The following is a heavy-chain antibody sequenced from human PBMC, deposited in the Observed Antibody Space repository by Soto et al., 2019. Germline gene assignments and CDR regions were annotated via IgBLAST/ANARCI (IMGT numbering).Heavy chain of an antibody. CDR3: ARGAYCSSTSCYTRGLKPYYYYGMDV. CDR2: MNPNSGNT. J-gene: IGHJ6*02. CDR1: GYTFTSYD. V-gene: IGHV1-8*01. D-gene: IGHD2-2*02. Sequence: ASLKVSCKASGYTFTSYDINWVRQATGQGLEWMGWMNPNSGNTGYAQKFQGRVTMTRNTSISTAYMELSSLRSEDTAVYYCARGAYCSSTSCYTRGLKPYYYYGMDVCCQGTTVTVPS.